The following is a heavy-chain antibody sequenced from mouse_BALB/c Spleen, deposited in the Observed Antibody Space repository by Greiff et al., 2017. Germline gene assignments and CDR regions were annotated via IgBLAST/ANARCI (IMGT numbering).Heavy chain of an antibody. CDR1: GFTFSSYA. CDR3: AREGATVVAYAIDY. Sequence: EVQGVESGGGLVKPGGSLKLSCAASGFTFSSYAMSWVRQSPEKRLEWVAEISSGGSYTYYPDTVTGRFTISRDNAKNTLYLEMSSLRSEDTAMYYCAREGATVVAYAIDYWGQGTSVTVSS. V-gene: IGHV5-9-4*01. J-gene: IGHJ4*01. CDR2: ISSGGSYT. D-gene: IGHD1-1*01.